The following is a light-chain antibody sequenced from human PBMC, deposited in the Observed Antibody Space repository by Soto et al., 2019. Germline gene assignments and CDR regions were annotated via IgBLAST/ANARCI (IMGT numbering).Light chain of an antibody. CDR2: DAS. CDR1: QSVSSY. J-gene: IGKJ3*01. Sequence: EIVLTQSPATLSLSPGERATLYCRASQSVSSYLAWYQQKPGQAPRLLIYDASNRATGIPARFSVSWSGTDFSLTISSLEPEDFAVYYCQQRSNWPTFGPRTKVDIK. V-gene: IGKV3-11*01. CDR3: QQRSNWPT.